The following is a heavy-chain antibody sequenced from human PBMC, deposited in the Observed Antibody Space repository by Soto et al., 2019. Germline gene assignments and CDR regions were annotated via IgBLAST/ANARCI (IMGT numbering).Heavy chain of an antibody. V-gene: IGHV3-23*01. CDR2: ISRSGNST. D-gene: IGHD3-9*01. Sequence: EVQVLESGGGLAQPGRSLRLSCAVSGLSFSSYAMTWVRQSPGKGLEWVSSISRSGNSTYSADSVRGRFTISRDNSKKQLYLQMNSLRAEDTAVYYCAKDAKILDWLPTSYYFDFWGQGTLVTVSS. CDR1: GLSFSSYA. CDR3: AKDAKILDWLPTSYYFDF. J-gene: IGHJ4*02.